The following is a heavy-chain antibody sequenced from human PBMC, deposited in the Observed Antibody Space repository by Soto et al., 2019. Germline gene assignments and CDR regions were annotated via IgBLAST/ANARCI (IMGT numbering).Heavy chain of an antibody. Sequence: TSETLSLTCTVSGGSISSYYWSWIRQPPGKGLEWIGYIYYSGSTSYNPSLKSRVTISVDTSKRQFSLKLNPVTPADTAVYYCARDYYDNTSYYTYFDYWGQGTLVTVSS. CDR3: ARDYYDNTSYYTYFDY. CDR2: IYYSGST. D-gene: IGHD3-22*01. CDR1: GGSISSYY. V-gene: IGHV4-59*01. J-gene: IGHJ4*02.